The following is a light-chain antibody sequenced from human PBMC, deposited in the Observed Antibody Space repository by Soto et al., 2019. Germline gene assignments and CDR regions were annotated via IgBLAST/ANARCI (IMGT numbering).Light chain of an antibody. Sequence: EIVMTQSPVTLSVSPGERATLSCRASHHVATNLAWYQQKPGQAPRLLIYGASTRATGISARFSGSGSGTEFTLTISSLQSDDCAVYYCQQYTARPPWTFGQGTKVDI. CDR1: HHVATN. V-gene: IGKV3-15*01. J-gene: IGKJ1*01. CDR3: QQYTARPPWT. CDR2: GAS.